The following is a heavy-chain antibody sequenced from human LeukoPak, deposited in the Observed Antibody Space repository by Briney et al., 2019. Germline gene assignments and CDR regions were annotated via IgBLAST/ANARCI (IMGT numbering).Heavy chain of an antibody. CDR2: IWYDGSNK. V-gene: IGHV3-33*01. CDR1: GFTFSSYG. CDR3: GRDQKSRGWNFDS. J-gene: IGHJ4*02. D-gene: IGHD6-19*01. Sequence: QPGRSLRLSCAASGFTFSSYGMHWVRQAPGKGLEWVAVIWYDGSNKYYADSVKGRFTISRDNSKNTLYLQMNSLRAEDTAVYYCGRDQKSRGWNFDSWGQGTLVTVSS.